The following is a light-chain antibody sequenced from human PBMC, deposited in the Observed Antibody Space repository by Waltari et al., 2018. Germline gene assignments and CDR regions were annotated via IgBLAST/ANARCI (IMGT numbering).Light chain of an antibody. CDR2: SNK. Sequence: QSMLTQPPSASGTPGQRVTISCSGGRSNIGTNTVNWYQQVPGTAPKLLIYSNKQRTPGVPDRFSGSRSGASASLAISGRQSEDEGEYYCAAWDASLNALLFGGGTTLTVL. J-gene: IGLJ2*01. V-gene: IGLV1-44*01. CDR3: AAWDASLNALL. CDR1: RSNIGTNT.